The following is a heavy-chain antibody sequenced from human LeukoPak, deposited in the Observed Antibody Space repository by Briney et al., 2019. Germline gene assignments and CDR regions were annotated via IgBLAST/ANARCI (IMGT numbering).Heavy chain of an antibody. CDR2: LSGTRDSRGA. Sequence: GGSLRLSCAASGFTFSRSAMTWVRQAPGKGLEWVASLSGTRDSRGAIYADSVKGRFTISRDDSKSTLFLRMNRLTAEDTAIYYCAKTRSSSSHYFYFMDVWAKGVTVTVS. V-gene: IGHV3-23*01. CDR3: AKTRSSSSHYFYFMDV. CDR1: GFTFSRSA. J-gene: IGHJ6*03. D-gene: IGHD6-6*01.